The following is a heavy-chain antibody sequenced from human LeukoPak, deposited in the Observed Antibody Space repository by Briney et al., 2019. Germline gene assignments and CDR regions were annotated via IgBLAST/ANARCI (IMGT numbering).Heavy chain of an antibody. CDR2: IYHSGTT. J-gene: IGHJ3*02. Sequence: SXTLSLTCAVSGYSISSGYYWGWIRPPPGKGLEWIGNIYHSGTTYYNPSLKSRVTISVDTSKNQFSLKLSSVTAADTAAYYCAREYYYDSSGYLYAFDMWGQGTMVTVSS. D-gene: IGHD3-22*01. CDR3: AREYYYDSSGYLYAFDM. CDR1: GYSISSGYY. V-gene: IGHV4-38-2*02.